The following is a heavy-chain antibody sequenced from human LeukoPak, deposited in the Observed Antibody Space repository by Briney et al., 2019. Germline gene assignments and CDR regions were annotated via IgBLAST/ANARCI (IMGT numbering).Heavy chain of an antibody. V-gene: IGHV1-8*01. D-gene: IGHD3-10*01. CDR3: ARDHQYDSGSYNAFDI. CDR1: GYTFTSYD. CDR2: MNPNSGNT. Sequence: ASVKASCKASGYTFTSYDINWVRQATGQGLEWMGWMNPNSGNTGYAQKFQGRVTMTRNTSISTAYMELSSLRSEDTAVYYCARDHQYDSGSYNAFDIWGQGTMVTVSS. J-gene: IGHJ3*02.